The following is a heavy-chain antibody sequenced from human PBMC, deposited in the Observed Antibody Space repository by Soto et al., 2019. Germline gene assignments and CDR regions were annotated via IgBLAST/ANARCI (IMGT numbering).Heavy chain of an antibody. CDR2: IIPIFGTA. Sequence: SVKVSCKASGGSFSSYAISWVRQAPGQGLEWMGGIIPIFGTANYAQKFQGRVTITADESTSTAYMELSSLRSEDTAVYYCARVLAAAGTYYYYGMDVWGQGTTVTVSS. D-gene: IGHD6-13*01. CDR1: GGSFSSYA. V-gene: IGHV1-69*13. J-gene: IGHJ6*02. CDR3: ARVLAAAGTYYYYGMDV.